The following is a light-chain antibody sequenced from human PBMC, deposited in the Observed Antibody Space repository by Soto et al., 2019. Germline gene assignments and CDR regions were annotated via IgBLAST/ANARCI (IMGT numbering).Light chain of an antibody. Sequence: QSALTQPPSASGSPGQSVTISCTGTSSDVGYYNSVSWYQQHPGKAPKLMIYEVSKRPSGVPERFSSSKSGNTASLTVSGLQAEDEADYYCTSYAGSNNFRVFGGGTKLTVL. V-gene: IGLV2-8*01. J-gene: IGLJ3*02. CDR3: TSYAGSNNFRV. CDR1: SSDVGYYNS. CDR2: EVS.